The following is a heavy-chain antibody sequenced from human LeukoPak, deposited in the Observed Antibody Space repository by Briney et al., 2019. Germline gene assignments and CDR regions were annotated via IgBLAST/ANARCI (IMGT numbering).Heavy chain of an antibody. CDR3: AKRPLMVRGAPFDY. CDR1: GFTFSSYG. V-gene: IGHV3-23*01. D-gene: IGHD3-10*01. CDR2: ISGSGGST. Sequence: GGTLRLSCAASGFTFSSYGMSWVRQAPGKGLEWVSAISGSGGSTYYADSVKGRFTISRDNSKNTLYLQMNSLRAEDTAVYYCAKRPLMVRGAPFDYWGQGTLVTVSS. J-gene: IGHJ4*02.